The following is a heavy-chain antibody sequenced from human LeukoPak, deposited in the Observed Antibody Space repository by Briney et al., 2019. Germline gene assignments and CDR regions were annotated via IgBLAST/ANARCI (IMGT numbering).Heavy chain of an antibody. CDR1: GYLFAAYF. D-gene: IGHD6-13*01. J-gene: IGHJ4*02. V-gene: IGHV1-2*06. CDR2: INPNGGDT. Sequence: ASVKDSCKASGYLFAAYFIHWVRQAPGQGLEWMGRINPNGGDTNYAQKFQGRVTMTGDTSISTAYMELSSLRSDDTAMYYCARVGFTSSWSNFDYWGQGTLVTVSS. CDR3: ARVGFTSSWSNFDY.